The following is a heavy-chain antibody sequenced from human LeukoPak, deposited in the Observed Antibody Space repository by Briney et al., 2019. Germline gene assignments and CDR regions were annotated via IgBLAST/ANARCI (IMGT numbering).Heavy chain of an antibody. CDR1: GGSISSSSYY. CDR2: IYYSGST. D-gene: IGHD3-10*01. J-gene: IGHJ4*02. CDR3: ARDRFGELLVDY. V-gene: IGHV4-39*07. Sequence: PSETLSLTCTVSGGSISSSSYYWGWIRQPPGKGLEWIGSIYYSGSTYYNPSLKSRVTISVDTSKNQFSLKLSSVTAADTAVYYCARDRFGELLVDYWGQGTLVTVSS.